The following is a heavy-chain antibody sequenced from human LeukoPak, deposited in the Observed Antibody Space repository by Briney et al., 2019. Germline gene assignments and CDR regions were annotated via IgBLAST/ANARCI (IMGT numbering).Heavy chain of an antibody. CDR3: TQWELSTLLDY. Sequence: GGSLRLSCAASGFTFSSYAMHWVRQAPGKGLEWVAVISYDGSNKYYADSVKGRFTISRDNSENTLYLQMDSLRVEDMAVYYCTQWELSTLLDYWGQGTLVTVSS. J-gene: IGHJ4*02. V-gene: IGHV3-30-3*01. CDR1: GFTFSSYA. D-gene: IGHD1-26*01. CDR2: ISYDGSNK.